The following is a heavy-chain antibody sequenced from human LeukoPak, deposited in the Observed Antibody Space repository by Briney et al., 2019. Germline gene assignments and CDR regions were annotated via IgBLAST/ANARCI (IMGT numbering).Heavy chain of an antibody. CDR1: GYTFTSYG. D-gene: IGHD6-13*01. CDR2: INPNSGGT. Sequence: ASVKVSCKASGYTFTSYGISWVRQAPGQGLEWMGWINPNSGGTNYAQKFQGRVTMTRDTSISTAYMELSRLRSDDTAVYYCARVRYSSSWYSFDYWGQGTLVTVSS. V-gene: IGHV1-2*02. J-gene: IGHJ4*02. CDR3: ARVRYSSSWYSFDY.